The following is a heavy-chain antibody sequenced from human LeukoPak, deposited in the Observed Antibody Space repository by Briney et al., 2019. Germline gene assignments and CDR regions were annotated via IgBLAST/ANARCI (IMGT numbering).Heavy chain of an antibody. V-gene: IGHV4-39*01. CDR1: GGSISSSSYY. D-gene: IGHD3-9*01. Sequence: PSETLSLTCTVSGGSISSSSYYWGWIRQPPGNGLEWIGSIYYSGSTYYNPSLKSRVTISVDTSKNQFSLKLSSVTAADTAVYYCARLPFDWFPKVFDYWGQGTLVTVSS. CDR2: IYYSGST. J-gene: IGHJ4*02. CDR3: ARLPFDWFPKVFDY.